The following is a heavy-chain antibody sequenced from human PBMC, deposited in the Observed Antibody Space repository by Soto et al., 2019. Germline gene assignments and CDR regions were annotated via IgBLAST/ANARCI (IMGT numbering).Heavy chain of an antibody. V-gene: IGHV4-59*01. CDR1: GGSISSYY. Sequence: SETLSLTCTVSGGSISSYYWSWIRQPPGKGLEWIGYIYYSGSTNYNPSLKSRVTISVDTSKNQFSLKLSSVTAADTAVYYCAKNLPRTGRFDERGQGTVVTVSS. J-gene: IGHJ4*02. CDR2: IYYSGST. CDR3: AKNLPRTGRFDE. D-gene: IGHD3-9*01.